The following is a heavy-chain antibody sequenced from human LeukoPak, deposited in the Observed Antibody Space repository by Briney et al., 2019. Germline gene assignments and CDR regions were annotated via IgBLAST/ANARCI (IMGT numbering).Heavy chain of an antibody. D-gene: IGHD4-17*01. Sequence: SQTLSLTCTVSGGSISSGDYCWSWIRQPPGKGLEWIGYIYYSGGTYYNPSLKSRVTISVDTSKNQFSLKLSSVTAADTAVYYCAREWGLHGDYSYWYFDLWGRGTLVTVSS. CDR1: GGSISSGDYC. J-gene: IGHJ2*01. CDR3: AREWGLHGDYSYWYFDL. V-gene: IGHV4-30-4*01. CDR2: IYYSGGT.